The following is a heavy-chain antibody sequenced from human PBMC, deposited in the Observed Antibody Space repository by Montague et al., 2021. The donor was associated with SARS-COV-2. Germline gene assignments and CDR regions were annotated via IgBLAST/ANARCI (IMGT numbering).Heavy chain of an antibody. CDR3: ARRGKAITVPYFDY. CDR1: GFSFSDYY. Sequence: SLRLSCAASGFSFSDYYMTWIRQAPGKGLGWVSYISSGGLSIYYSDSVKGRFTISRDNANKTLFLQMNSLRAEDTAVYYCARRGKAITVPYFDYWGQGTPVAVSS. D-gene: IGHD3-3*01. V-gene: IGHV3-11*01. J-gene: IGHJ4*02. CDR2: ISSGGLSI.